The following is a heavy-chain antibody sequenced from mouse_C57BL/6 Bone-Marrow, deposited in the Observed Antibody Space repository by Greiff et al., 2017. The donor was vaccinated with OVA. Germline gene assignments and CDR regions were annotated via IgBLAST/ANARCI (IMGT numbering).Heavy chain of an antibody. Sequence: VQLQQSGPVLARPGASVKMSCKTSGYTFTSYWMHWVKQRPGQGLEWIGAIYPGNSDTSYNQKFKGKAKLTAVTSASTAYMELSSLTNEDSAVYYCTRPPIYYDYDDYWGQGTTLTVSS. CDR2: IYPGNSDT. CDR3: TRPPIYYDYDDY. V-gene: IGHV1-5*01. J-gene: IGHJ2*01. CDR1: GYTFTSYW. D-gene: IGHD2-4*01.